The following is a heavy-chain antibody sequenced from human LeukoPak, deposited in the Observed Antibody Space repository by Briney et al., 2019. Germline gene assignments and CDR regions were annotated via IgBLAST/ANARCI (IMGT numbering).Heavy chain of an antibody. Sequence: SETLSLTCTVSGGSISSGGYYWSWIPQHPGKGLEWIGYIYYSGSTYYNPSLKSRVTISVDTSKNQFSLKLSSVTAADTAVYYCARGRVVGATIDYWGQGTLVTVSS. CDR3: ARGRVVGATIDY. V-gene: IGHV4-31*03. J-gene: IGHJ4*02. CDR1: GGSISSGGYY. D-gene: IGHD1-26*01. CDR2: IYYSGST.